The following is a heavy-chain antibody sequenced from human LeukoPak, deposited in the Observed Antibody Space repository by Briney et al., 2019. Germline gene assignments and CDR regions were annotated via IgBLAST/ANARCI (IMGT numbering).Heavy chain of an antibody. J-gene: IGHJ4*02. Sequence: GGSLRLSCAASGFTFSSYGMHWVRQAPGKGLEWVAVISYDGSNKYYADSVKGRFTIPRDNSKNTLYLQMNSLRAEDTAVYYCAKVADDYVPPYFDYWGQGTLVTVSS. CDR1: GFTFSSYG. D-gene: IGHD3-16*01. V-gene: IGHV3-30*18. CDR2: ISYDGSNK. CDR3: AKVADDYVPPYFDY.